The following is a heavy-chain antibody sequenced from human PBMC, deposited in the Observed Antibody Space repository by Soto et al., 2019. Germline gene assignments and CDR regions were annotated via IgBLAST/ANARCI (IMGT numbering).Heavy chain of an antibody. V-gene: IGHV4-31*03. CDR2: IYYSGST. CDR3: ARGGLGYCSGGSCYSAELSRYYYGMDV. J-gene: IGHJ6*02. CDR1: GGSISSGGYY. Sequence: QVQLQESGPGLVKPSQTLSLTCTVSGGSISSGGYYWSWIRQHPGKGLEWIGYIYYSGSTYYNPSLKSRVTISVDTSKNQCSLKLSSVTAADTAVYYCARGGLGYCSGGSCYSAELSRYYYGMDVWGQGTTVTVSS. D-gene: IGHD2-15*01.